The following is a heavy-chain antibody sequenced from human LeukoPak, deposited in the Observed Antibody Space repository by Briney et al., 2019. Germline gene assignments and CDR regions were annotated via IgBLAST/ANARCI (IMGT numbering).Heavy chain of an antibody. V-gene: IGHV3-30*04. D-gene: IGHD2-21*01. CDR1: GFTFSSYA. CDR2: ISYDGSNK. J-gene: IGHJ4*02. CDR3: VREVRREGDQFDY. Sequence: GRSLRLSCAASGFTFSSYAMHWVRQAPGKGLEWVAVISYDGSNKYYADSVKGRFTISRDNAKNSLYLQMNSLRAEDTAVYYCVREVRREGDQFDYWGQGTLVTVSS.